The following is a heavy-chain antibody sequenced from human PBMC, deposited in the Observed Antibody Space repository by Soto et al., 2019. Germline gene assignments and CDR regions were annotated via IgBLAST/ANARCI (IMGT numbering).Heavy chain of an antibody. V-gene: IGHV1-8*01. CDR2: MNPNSGTT. J-gene: IGHJ5*02. CDR1: GYTFTNYD. D-gene: IGHD2-15*01. Sequence: ASVKVSCKASGYTFTNYDINWVRQATGQGPEWMGWMNPNSGTTGYAQKFQGRVTMTRNTSLSTAYMELSSLKSEDTAAYYCARLSCGGSSCYTFGWFDPWGQGTLVTVSS. CDR3: ARLSCGGSSCYTFGWFDP.